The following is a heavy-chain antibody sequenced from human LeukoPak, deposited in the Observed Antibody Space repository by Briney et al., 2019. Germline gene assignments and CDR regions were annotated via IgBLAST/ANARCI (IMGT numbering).Heavy chain of an antibody. CDR1: GGSISSYY. V-gene: IGHV4-4*07. Sequence: SETLSLTCTVSGGSISSYYWSWLRQPAGKGLEWIGRIYTSGSTNYNPSLKSRVTMSVDTSKNQFSLKLSSVTAADTAVYYCARAYDYGGNSDYFDYWGQGTLVTVSS. CDR2: IYTSGST. D-gene: IGHD4-23*01. CDR3: ARAYDYGGNSDYFDY. J-gene: IGHJ4*02.